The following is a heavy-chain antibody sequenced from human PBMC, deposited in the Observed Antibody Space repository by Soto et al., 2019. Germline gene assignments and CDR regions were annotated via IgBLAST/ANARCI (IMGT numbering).Heavy chain of an antibody. CDR1: GLTFSSYA. CDR2: ISGSGGST. CDR3: AKYRGGYSSGWYGYDFDY. Sequence: EVQLLESGGGLVQPGGSLRLSSADSGLTFSSYAMSWGRQATGKGREWVSAISGSGGSTYYADSVKGRFTVSRDNAKNTLYLQMNSLRAEDTAVYYCAKYRGGYSSGWYGYDFDYWGQGTLVTVAS. D-gene: IGHD6-19*01. J-gene: IGHJ4*02. V-gene: IGHV3-23*01.